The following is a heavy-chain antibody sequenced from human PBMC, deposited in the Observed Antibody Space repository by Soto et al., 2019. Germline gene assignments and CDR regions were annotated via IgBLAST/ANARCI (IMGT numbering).Heavy chain of an antibody. CDR1: GFTFISYA. CDR3: AKGPFTVTNFDY. CDR2: ISGSGGST. Sequence: GGSLRLSCAASGFTFISYAMSWVLQAPGKGLEWVSAISGSGGSTYYADSVKGRFTISRDNSKNTLYLQMNSLRAEDTAVYYCAKGPFTVTNFDYWGQGPLVTVSS. J-gene: IGHJ4*02. D-gene: IGHD4-17*01. V-gene: IGHV3-23*01.